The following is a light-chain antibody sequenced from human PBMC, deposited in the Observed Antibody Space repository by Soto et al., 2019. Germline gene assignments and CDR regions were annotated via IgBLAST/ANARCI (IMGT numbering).Light chain of an antibody. CDR1: QSISSY. Sequence: DIQMTQSPSSLSASVGDRFTITCRASQSISSYLNWCQQKPGKAPKRLIYGASSLQSGVPSRFSGTGSGTEFTLTISSLQPDDFATYYCQQYNSYSWTFGQGTKVDI. CDR3: QQYNSYSWT. J-gene: IGKJ1*01. V-gene: IGKV1-16*01. CDR2: GAS.